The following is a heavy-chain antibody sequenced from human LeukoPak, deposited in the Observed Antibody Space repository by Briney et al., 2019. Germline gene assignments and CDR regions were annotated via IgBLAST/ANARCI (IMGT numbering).Heavy chain of an antibody. D-gene: IGHD6-13*01. Sequence: SETLSLTCTVSGGSISSGSYYWGWIRQPPGKGLELIGTIYNSGSTYYNPSLKSRGTISVDTSKNHFSLKLSSVTAADTAVYYCARHRTRWGGSGIAASIDYWGQGTLVTVSS. CDR3: ARHRTRWGGSGIAASIDY. V-gene: IGHV4-39*01. CDR1: GGSISSGSYY. J-gene: IGHJ4*02. CDR2: IYNSGST.